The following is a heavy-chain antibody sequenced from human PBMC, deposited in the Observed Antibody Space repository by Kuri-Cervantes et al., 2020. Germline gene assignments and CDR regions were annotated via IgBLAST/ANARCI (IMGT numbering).Heavy chain of an antibody. D-gene: IGHD6-13*01. CDR1: GFTFCNYG. V-gene: IGHV3-23*01. Sequence: GGSLRLSCAASGFTFCNYGMRWVRQAPGKGLEWFSCISGSGDTYYAESVKGRFTISRDNSKNTLYLQMNSLRAEDTAVYYCARGITAYSSSWYLDWGQGTLVTVSS. CDR3: ARGITAYSSSWYLD. J-gene: IGHJ4*02. CDR2: ISGSGDT.